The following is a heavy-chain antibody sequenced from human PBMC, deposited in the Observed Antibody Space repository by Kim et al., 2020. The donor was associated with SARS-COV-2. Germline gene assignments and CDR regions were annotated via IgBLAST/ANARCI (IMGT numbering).Heavy chain of an antibody. Sequence: SVKVSCKASGGTFSSYAISWVGQAPGQGLEWMGGIIPIFGTANYAQKFQGRVTITADESTSTAYMELSSLRSEDTAVYYCARAGHSSGYYRGDAFDYWGQGTLVTVSS. CDR2: IIPIFGTA. CDR1: GGTFSSYA. D-gene: IGHD3-22*01. V-gene: IGHV1-69*13. J-gene: IGHJ4*02. CDR3: ARAGHSSGYYRGDAFDY.